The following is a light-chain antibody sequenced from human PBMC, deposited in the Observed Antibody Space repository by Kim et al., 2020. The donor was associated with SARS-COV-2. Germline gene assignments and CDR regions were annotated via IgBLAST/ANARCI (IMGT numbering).Light chain of an antibody. Sequence: QSVLTQPPAVSGAPGQRVTISCTGSRSNIGAGSDVHWYQQLPGTAPKLIIYGDNNRPSGVPDRFSGSKSGTSASLAITGLQAEDEADYYCQSHDSSLSGSVFGTGTKVTVL. J-gene: IGLJ1*01. V-gene: IGLV1-40*01. CDR1: RSNIGAGSD. CDR3: QSHDSSLSGSV. CDR2: GDN.